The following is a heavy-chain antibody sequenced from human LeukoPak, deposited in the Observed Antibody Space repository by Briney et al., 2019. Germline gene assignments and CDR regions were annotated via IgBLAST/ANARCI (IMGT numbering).Heavy chain of an antibody. V-gene: IGHV1-69*05. CDR2: IIPIFGTA. CDR3: ARSDYCSSTSCYWFDP. Sequence: ASVKVSCKASGGTFSSYAIRWVRQAPGQGLEWMGGIIPIFGTANYAQKFQGRVTITTDESTSTAYMELSSLRSEDTAVYYCARSDYCSSTSCYWFDPWGQGTLVTVSS. J-gene: IGHJ5*02. CDR1: GGTFSSYA. D-gene: IGHD2-2*01.